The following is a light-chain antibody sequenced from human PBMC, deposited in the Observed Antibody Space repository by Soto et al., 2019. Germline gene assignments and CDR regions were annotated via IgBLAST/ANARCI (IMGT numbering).Light chain of an antibody. J-gene: IGKJ3*01. CDR3: QQYYSTPFT. CDR2: WAS. CDR1: QSVLYSSNNKNY. V-gene: IGKV4-1*01. Sequence: DIVLTQSPDSLAVSLGERATVNCKSSQSVLYSSNNKNYLVWYQQKPGQPPRLLIYWASIRASGVPDRFSGSGSATDFTLTISSLQAEDVAVYDCQQYYSTPFTFGPGTKVDIK.